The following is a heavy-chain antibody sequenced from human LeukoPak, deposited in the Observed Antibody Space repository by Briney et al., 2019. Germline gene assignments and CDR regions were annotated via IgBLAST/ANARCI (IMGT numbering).Heavy chain of an antibody. CDR3: AGSIAARLVY. D-gene: IGHD6-6*01. Sequence: SETPTLTCAVYGGSFSDYYWSWICQPPGKGLEWIGEINHSGSTNYNPSLKSRVTISVDTSKNQFSLKLSSVTAADTAVYYCAGSIAARLVYWGQGTLVTVSS. V-gene: IGHV4-34*01. J-gene: IGHJ4*02. CDR1: GGSFSDYY. CDR2: INHSGST.